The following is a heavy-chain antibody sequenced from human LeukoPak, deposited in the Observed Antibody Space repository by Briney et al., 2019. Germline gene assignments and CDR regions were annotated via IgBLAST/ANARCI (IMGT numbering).Heavy chain of an antibody. D-gene: IGHD3-10*01. V-gene: IGHV7-4-1*02. CDR3: ARRSMVQHMDV. Sequence: GASVKVSCKASGYTFTSYDINWVRQAPGQGLEYIGWIDTNTGNPTYAQGFTGRFVFSLDTSVNTAYLQISSLKTEDTGVYYCARRSMVQHMDVWGKGTTVTVSS. J-gene: IGHJ6*03. CDR2: IDTNTGNP. CDR1: GYTFTSYD.